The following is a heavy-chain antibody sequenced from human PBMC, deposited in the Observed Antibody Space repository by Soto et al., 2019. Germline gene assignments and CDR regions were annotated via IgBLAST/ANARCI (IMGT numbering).Heavy chain of an antibody. CDR1: GFTFSSYS. D-gene: IGHD2-2*01. J-gene: IGHJ6*02. V-gene: IGHV3-48*02. CDR3: ARIDASDYYYYGMDV. Sequence: PGGSLRLSCAASGFTFSSYSMNWVRQAPGKGLEWVSYISSSSSTIYYADSVKGRFTISRDNAKNSLYLHMNSLRDEDTAVYYCARIDASDYYYYGMDVWGQGTTVTVSS. CDR2: ISSSSSTI.